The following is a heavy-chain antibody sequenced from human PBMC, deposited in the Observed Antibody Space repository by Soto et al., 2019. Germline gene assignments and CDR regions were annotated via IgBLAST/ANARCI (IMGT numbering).Heavy chain of an antibody. CDR1: GFKFSNYA. CDR2: ISATGGGT. D-gene: IGHD6-19*01. Sequence: HPGGSLRLSCAASGFKFSNYAMSWVRQAPGKGLEWVSLISATGGGTYYADSVKGRLTISRDNSKNTLYLQMNSLRAEDTAVYYCAKDRGYSTGWYYFDYWGQGTLVTVSS. V-gene: IGHV3-23*01. CDR3: AKDRGYSTGWYYFDY. J-gene: IGHJ4*02.